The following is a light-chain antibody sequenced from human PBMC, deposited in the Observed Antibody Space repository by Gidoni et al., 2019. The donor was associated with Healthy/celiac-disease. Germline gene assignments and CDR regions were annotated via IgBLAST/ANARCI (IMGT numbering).Light chain of an antibody. CDR1: QSISSY. V-gene: IGKV1-39*01. CDR2: AAS. Sequence: DIQMTQSPSSLCASVGDRVTITCRASQSISSYVNWYQQKPGKAHKLLIYAASSLQSGVPSRLSGSGSGADLTFTIRSQQRGYFGNCYCKQGYTMPWTFXQXTKVEIK. J-gene: IGKJ1*01. CDR3: KQGYTMPWT.